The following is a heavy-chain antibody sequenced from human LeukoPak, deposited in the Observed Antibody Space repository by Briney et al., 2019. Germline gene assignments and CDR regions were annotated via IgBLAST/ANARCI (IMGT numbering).Heavy chain of an antibody. D-gene: IGHD2-15*01. CDR1: GGSISSSSYY. V-gene: IGHV4-39*07. Sequence: SETLSLTCTVSGGSISSSSYYWGWIRQPPGKGLEWIGSIYYSGSTYYNPSLKSRVTISVDTSKNQFSLKLSSVTAADTAVYYCAVVAHGDVYYYMDVWGKGTTVTVSS. J-gene: IGHJ6*03. CDR3: AVVAHGDVYYYMDV. CDR2: IYYSGST.